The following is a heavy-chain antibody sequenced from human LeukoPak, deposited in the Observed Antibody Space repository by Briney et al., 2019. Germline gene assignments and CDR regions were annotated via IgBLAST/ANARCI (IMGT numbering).Heavy chain of an antibody. Sequence: GGSLRLSCAASGFTFSSYGMHWVRQAPGKGLEWVAFIRYDGSNKYYADSVKGRFTISGDNSKNTLYLQMNSLRAEDTAVYYCAREGVVIHAAIDYWGQGTLVTVSS. CDR2: IRYDGSNK. CDR1: GFTFSSYG. CDR3: AREGVVIHAAIDY. V-gene: IGHV3-30*02. J-gene: IGHJ4*02. D-gene: IGHD3-22*01.